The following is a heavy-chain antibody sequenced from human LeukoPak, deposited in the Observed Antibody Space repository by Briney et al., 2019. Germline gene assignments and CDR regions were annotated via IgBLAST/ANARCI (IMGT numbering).Heavy chain of an antibody. V-gene: IGHV4-61*01. J-gene: IGHJ5*02. Sequence: KPSETLSLTCTVSGGSVSSGSYYWSWIRQPPGKGLEWIGYIYYSGSTKYNPSLKSRVTISVDTSKNQFSLKLSSVTAADTAVYYCTRLYCISGNCYAPPHWFDPWGQGTLVIVSS. CDR1: GGSVSSGSYY. CDR3: TRLYCISGNCYAPPHWFDP. CDR2: IYYSGST. D-gene: IGHD2-2*01.